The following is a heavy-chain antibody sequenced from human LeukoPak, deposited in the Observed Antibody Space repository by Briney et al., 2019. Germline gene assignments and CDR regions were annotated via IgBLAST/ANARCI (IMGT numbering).Heavy chain of an antibody. CDR1: GFTFSSYA. V-gene: IGHV3-30-3*01. CDR2: ISYDGSNK. Sequence: GGSLRLSCAASGFTFSSYAMHWVRQAPGKGLEWVAVISYDGSNKYYADSVKGRFTISRDNSKNTLYLQMNSLRAEDTAVYYCARDQLQQLVLFYWGQGTLVTVSS. D-gene: IGHD6-13*01. CDR3: ARDQLQQLVLFY. J-gene: IGHJ4*02.